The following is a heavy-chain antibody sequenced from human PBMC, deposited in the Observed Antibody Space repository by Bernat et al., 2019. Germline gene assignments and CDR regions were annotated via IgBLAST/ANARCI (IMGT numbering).Heavy chain of an antibody. CDR1: GFTFSSYG. J-gene: IGHJ4*02. D-gene: IGHD2-8*01. CDR2: IWYDGSNK. V-gene: IGHV3-33*01. CDR3: ARDNGYSLGGDY. Sequence: QVQLVESGGGVVQPGRSLRLSCAASGFTFSSYGMHWVRQAPGKGLEWVAVIWYDGSNKYYTDSVKGRFTISRDNSKNTLYLQMNSLRAEDTAVYYCARDNGYSLGGDYWGQGTLVTVSS.